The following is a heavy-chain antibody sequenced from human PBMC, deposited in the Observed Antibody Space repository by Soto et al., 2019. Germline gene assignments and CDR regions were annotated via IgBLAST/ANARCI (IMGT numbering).Heavy chain of an antibody. CDR2: IKQDGSEK. CDR1: GFTFSSYW. CDR3: ARAANPPGYYYYMDV. Sequence: GGSLRLSCAASGFTFSSYWMSWVRQAPGKGLEWVANIKQDGSEKYYVDSVKGRFTISRDNAKNSLYLQMNSLRAEDTAVYYCARAANPPGYYYYMDVWGKGTTVTVSS. J-gene: IGHJ6*03. V-gene: IGHV3-7*01.